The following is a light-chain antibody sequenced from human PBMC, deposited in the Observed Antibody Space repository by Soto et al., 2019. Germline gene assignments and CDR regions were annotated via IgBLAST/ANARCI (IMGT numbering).Light chain of an antibody. J-gene: IGKJ1*01. CDR1: QSVSRSY. V-gene: IGKV3-20*01. CDR2: GAS. Sequence: EIMLNKNTATLPLSPGDSTTLSCRASQSVSRSYLGWYQQKPGQAPRLLMYGASIRAAGVPYRFSGSGTGTEFTLTISRLEPDEFTVYYCHHYETFGQGAKVDIK. CDR3: HHYET.